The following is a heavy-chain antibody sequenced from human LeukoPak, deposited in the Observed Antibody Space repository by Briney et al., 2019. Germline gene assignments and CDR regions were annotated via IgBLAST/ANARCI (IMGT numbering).Heavy chain of an antibody. V-gene: IGHV4-39*07. CDR3: ARLGDHSKYGMGAFDV. CDR2: IYYSGST. Sequence: PSETLSLTCTVSGGSISSSYYWGWIRQPPGKGLEWIGSIYYSGSTYYNPSLKSRVTISVDTSKNQFSLKLNSVTSADTAVYYCARLGDHSKYGMGAFDVWGQGTAVTVSS. J-gene: IGHJ3*01. CDR1: GGSISSSYY. D-gene: IGHD4-11*01.